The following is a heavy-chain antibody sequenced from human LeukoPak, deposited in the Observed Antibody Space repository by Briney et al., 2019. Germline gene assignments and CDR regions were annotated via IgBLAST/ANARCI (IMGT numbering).Heavy chain of an antibody. Sequence: TSETLSLTCTVSGGSISSGGYYWSWIHQHPGKGLEWIGYIYYSGSTYYNPSLKSRVTISVDTSKNQFSLKLSSVTAADTAVYYCARGYSGYDWGYYFDYWGQGTLVTVSS. D-gene: IGHD5-12*01. CDR3: ARGYSGYDWGYYFDY. CDR2: IYYSGST. CDR1: GGSISSGGYY. V-gene: IGHV4-31*03. J-gene: IGHJ4*02.